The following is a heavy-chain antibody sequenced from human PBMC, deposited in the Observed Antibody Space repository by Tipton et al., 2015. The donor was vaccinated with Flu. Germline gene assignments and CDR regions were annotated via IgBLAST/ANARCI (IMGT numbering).Heavy chain of an antibody. CDR2: TYYTGNT. CDR1: GGSIGHYS. V-gene: IGHV4-59*01. CDR3: ARDGGFSDYDYASDL. Sequence: TLSLTCTVSGGSIGHYSWSWIRQAPGKGLEWIGYTYYTGNTNYNPSLKSRVTISVGTSKNDFSLKLRSVTAADTAVYYCARDGGFSDYDYASDLWGQGTMVTVSS. D-gene: IGHD5-12*01. J-gene: IGHJ3*01.